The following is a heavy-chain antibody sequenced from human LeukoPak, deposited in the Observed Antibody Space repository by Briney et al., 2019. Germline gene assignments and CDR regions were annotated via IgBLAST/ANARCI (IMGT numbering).Heavy chain of an antibody. V-gene: IGHV4-30-2*01. CDR2: IYHSGST. CDR1: GGSISSGGYY. CDR3: ARVLSNDFWSGYRDAFDI. D-gene: IGHD3-3*01. Sequence: SQTLSLTCTVSGGSISSGGYYWSWIRQPPGKGLEWIGYIYHSGSTYYNPSLKSRVTISVDRSKNQFSLKLSSVTAADTAVYYCARVLSNDFWSGYRDAFDIWGQGTMVTVSS. J-gene: IGHJ3*02.